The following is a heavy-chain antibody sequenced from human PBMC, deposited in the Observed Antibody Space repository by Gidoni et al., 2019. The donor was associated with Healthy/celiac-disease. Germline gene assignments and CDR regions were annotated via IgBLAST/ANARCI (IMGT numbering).Heavy chain of an antibody. CDR1: GGSISSSSYY. CDR2: IYYSGST. J-gene: IGHJ4*02. Sequence: QLQLQESGPGLVKPSETLSLTCTVSGGSISSSSYYWGWIRQPPGKGLEWIGSIYYSGSTYYNPSLKSRVTISVDTSKNQFSLKLSSVTAADTAVYYCARRAGITAPIDYWGQGTLVTVSS. D-gene: IGHD1-1*01. V-gene: IGHV4-39*01. CDR3: ARRAGITAPIDY.